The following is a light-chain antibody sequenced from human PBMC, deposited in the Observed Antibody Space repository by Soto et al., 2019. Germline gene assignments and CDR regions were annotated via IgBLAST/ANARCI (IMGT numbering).Light chain of an antibody. Sequence: EIVLTQSPGTLSLSPGERATLSCRATQSVSSTYLAWYQQKPGQAPRLLIYGASNRATGIPDRFSAGGSGADFTLIINRLEPEDLAVYYCQQYAAFPLTFGGGTKVEIK. CDR3: QQYAAFPLT. CDR2: GAS. V-gene: IGKV3-20*01. CDR1: QSVSSTY. J-gene: IGKJ4*01.